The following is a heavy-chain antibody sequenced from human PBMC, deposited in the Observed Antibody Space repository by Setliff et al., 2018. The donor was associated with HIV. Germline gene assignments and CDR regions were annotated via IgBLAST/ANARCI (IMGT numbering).Heavy chain of an antibody. J-gene: IGHJ4*02. CDR2: ISSSSSTI. D-gene: IGHD6-19*01. CDR1: GFTFSSYS. V-gene: IGHV3-48*01. Sequence: PGGSLRLSCAASGFTFSSYSMNWVRQAPGKGLEWVSYISSSSSTIYYADSVKGRFTISRDNSKSAVYLQMNSLRPEDTALYYCARDSEPGTRVAGTTGLDYWGQGSLVTVSS. CDR3: ARDSEPGTRVAGTTGLDY.